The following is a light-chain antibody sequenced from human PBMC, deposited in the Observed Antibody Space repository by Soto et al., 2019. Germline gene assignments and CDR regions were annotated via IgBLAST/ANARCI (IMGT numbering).Light chain of an antibody. CDR2: DAS. V-gene: IGKV3-11*01. CDR3: QQRNNWPRT. CDR1: QSVSSY. Sequence: EVVFTLSPPCLSVSAGQRATLSCRASQSVSSYLAWYQQKPGQAPRLLIYDASNRATGIPARFSGSGSGTDFTLTISSLEPEDFAVYYCQQRNNWPRTFGQGTRLEIK. J-gene: IGKJ5*01.